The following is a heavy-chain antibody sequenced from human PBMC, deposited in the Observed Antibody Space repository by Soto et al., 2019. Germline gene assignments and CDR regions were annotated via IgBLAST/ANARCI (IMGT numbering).Heavy chain of an antibody. J-gene: IGHJ4*02. D-gene: IGHD1-26*01. V-gene: IGHV1-8*01. CDR2: MNPYSGNI. Sequence: ASVKVSCKASGYTFTSYDIHWVRQATGQGLEWMGWMNPYSGNIGYAQKFQGRVTMTRNTSISTAYMELSSLRSEDTAIYYCARVFTVRRGSGSDYWGQGTLVTVSS. CDR3: ARVFTVRRGSGSDY. CDR1: GYTFTSYD.